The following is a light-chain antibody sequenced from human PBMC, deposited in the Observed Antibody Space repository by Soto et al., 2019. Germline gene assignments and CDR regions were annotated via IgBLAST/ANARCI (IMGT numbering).Light chain of an antibody. CDR2: EVT. Sequence: QSVLTQPASVSGSPGQSITISCTGTNSDVGTYNYVSWYRQHPGKAPKLMIYEVTNRPSGVSDRFSGSKSGITASLTISGLQADDEAEYYCSSYSTSDTPVVFGGGTKLTVL. J-gene: IGLJ2*01. CDR1: NSDVGTYNY. V-gene: IGLV2-14*01. CDR3: SSYSTSDTPVV.